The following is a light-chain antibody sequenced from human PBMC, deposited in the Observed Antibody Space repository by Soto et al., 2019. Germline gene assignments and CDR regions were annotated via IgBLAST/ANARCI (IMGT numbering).Light chain of an antibody. J-gene: IGKJ1*01. CDR1: QTITRW. CDR2: DAS. Sequence: DIQMTQSPSTLSACVGDRVTITCRAGQTITRWMAWYQQKPGKAPKLLIYDASTLESGVPSRFSGSRSGTEFTLTISSLQPDDFATYYCQQYNSYSTFGPATFGQGTKVDIK. V-gene: IGKV1-5*01. CDR3: QQYNSYSTFGPAT.